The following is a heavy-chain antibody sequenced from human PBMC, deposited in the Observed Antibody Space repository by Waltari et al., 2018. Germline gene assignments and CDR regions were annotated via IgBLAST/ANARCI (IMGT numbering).Heavy chain of an antibody. CDR2: IYHSGST. CDR1: GYSISSGYY. V-gene: IGHV4-38-2*01. J-gene: IGHJ3*02. Sequence: QVQLQESGPGLVKPSETLSLTCAVSGYSISSGYYWGWIRQPPGKGLEWIGSIYHSGSTYYNPSLKSRVTISVDTSKNQFSLKLSSVTAADTAVYYCARHSSRAGTSEDAFDIWGQGTMVTVSS. CDR3: ARHSSRAGTSEDAFDI. D-gene: IGHD6-19*01.